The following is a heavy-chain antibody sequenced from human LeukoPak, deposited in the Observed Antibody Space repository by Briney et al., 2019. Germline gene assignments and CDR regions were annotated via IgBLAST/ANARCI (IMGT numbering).Heavy chain of an antibody. D-gene: IGHD3-10*01. V-gene: IGHV1-18*01. Sequence: PRASVKVSCKASGYTFTNYGISWVRQAPGRGPEWMGWISTYDGNTKSAQKFQGRVTMTTDTSTSTAYMELRSLRSDDTAVYYCARDRGFDYWGQGTLGTVSS. CDR1: GYTFTNYG. CDR3: ARDRGFDY. CDR2: ISTYDGNT. J-gene: IGHJ4*02.